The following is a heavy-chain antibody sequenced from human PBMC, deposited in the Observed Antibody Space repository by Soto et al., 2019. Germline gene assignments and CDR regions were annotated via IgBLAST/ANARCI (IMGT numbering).Heavy chain of an antibody. CDR3: AKGAIYDWNRVLND. D-gene: IGHD1-20*01. J-gene: IGHJ4*02. CDR2: ISGSGTST. Sequence: GSLRLSCAASGFTFRTYAMLWVRQAPGRGLDWVSGISGSGTSTYYADSVKGRFTISRDHSKNTVYLVMDSLRVEDTAVYYCAKGAIYDWNRVLNDWGQGTPVTVSS. V-gene: IGHV3-23*01. CDR1: GFTFRTYA.